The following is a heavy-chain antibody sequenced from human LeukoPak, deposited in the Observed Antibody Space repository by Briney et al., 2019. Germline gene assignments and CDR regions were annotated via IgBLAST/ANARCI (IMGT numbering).Heavy chain of an antibody. Sequence: GSLRLSCAASGFTFSKYWMLWVRQAPGKGLEGVSRINTDGTVTTYADSVKGRFTVSRDNADNTMFLQMNSVRDEDTAVYYCATKQWLAPPPDSWGQGTPVTVSS. V-gene: IGHV3-74*01. J-gene: IGHJ4*02. D-gene: IGHD6-19*01. CDR1: GFTFSKYW. CDR3: ATKQWLAPPPDS. CDR2: INTDGTVT.